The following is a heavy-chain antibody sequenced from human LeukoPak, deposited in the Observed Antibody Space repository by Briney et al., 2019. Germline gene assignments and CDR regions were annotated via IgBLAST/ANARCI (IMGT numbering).Heavy chain of an antibody. CDR3: ARGWEQQGVGAFHV. J-gene: IGHJ3*01. D-gene: IGHD1/OR15-1a*01. Sequence: GGSLRLSCFASGFSFSIYWMHWVRQAPGKGVVWVSRITSDGSTTNYADSVEGRFTISRDNAKNTLFLQMNSLRAEDTAVYYCARGWEQQGVGAFHVWGQGTMVTVSS. CDR2: ITSDGSTT. V-gene: IGHV3-74*01. CDR1: GFSFSIYW.